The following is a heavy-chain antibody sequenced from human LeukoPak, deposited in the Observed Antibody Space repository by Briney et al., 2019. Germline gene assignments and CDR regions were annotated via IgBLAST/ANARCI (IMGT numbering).Heavy chain of an antibody. J-gene: IGHJ4*02. Sequence: PGGSLRLSCAASGFTVSSNYMSWVRQAPGKGLEWVSVIYSGGSTYYADSVKGRFTISRDNSKNTLYLQMNSLRAEDTAVYYCASTLRPRTIFGVVIAKITDYWGQGTLVTVSS. CDR3: ASTLRPRTIFGVVIAKITDY. D-gene: IGHD3-3*01. V-gene: IGHV3-53*01. CDR1: GFTVSSNY. CDR2: IYSGGST.